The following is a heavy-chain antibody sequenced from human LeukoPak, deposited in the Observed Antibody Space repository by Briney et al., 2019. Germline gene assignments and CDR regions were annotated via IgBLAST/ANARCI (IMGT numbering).Heavy chain of an antibody. Sequence: GGSLRLSCAASGFTFSSYGMHWVRQAPGKGLEWVAFIRYDGSNKYYADSVKGRFTISRDNSKNTLYLQMNSLRAEDTAVYYCARTPSRVVVVTAYYMDVWGKGTTVTVSS. D-gene: IGHD2-21*02. J-gene: IGHJ6*03. V-gene: IGHV3-30*02. CDR1: GFTFSSYG. CDR2: IRYDGSNK. CDR3: ARTPSRVVVVTAYYMDV.